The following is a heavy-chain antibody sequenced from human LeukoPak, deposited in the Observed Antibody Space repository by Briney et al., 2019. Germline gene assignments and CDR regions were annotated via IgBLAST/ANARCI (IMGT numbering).Heavy chain of an antibody. CDR3: ARDTNNLIRGVFAD. V-gene: IGHV1-69*04. CDR2: IIPILGIA. CDR1: GGTFSSYA. J-gene: IGHJ4*02. Sequence: SVEVSCKASGGTFSSYAISWVRQAPGQGLEWMGRIIPILGIANYAQKFQGRATITADKSTSTAYMELSSLRSEDTAVYYCARDTNNLIRGVFADWGQGTQVTVSS. D-gene: IGHD3-10*01.